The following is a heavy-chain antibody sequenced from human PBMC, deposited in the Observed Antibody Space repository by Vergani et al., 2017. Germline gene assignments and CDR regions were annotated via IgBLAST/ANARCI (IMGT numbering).Heavy chain of an antibody. D-gene: IGHD2-15*01. CDR3: AKDSVRIVSGGMDG. J-gene: IGHJ6*02. Sequence: EVQLLESGGGLVQPGGSLRLSCAASGFTFSSYAMSWVRQAPGKGLEWVSAISGSGGSTYYADSVKGRFPISRDNTKNTLYLQMNSLSASYTAVYYCAKDSVRIVSGGMDGWGQGTTVTVSS. V-gene: IGHV3-23*01. CDR1: GFTFSSYA. CDR2: ISGSGGST.